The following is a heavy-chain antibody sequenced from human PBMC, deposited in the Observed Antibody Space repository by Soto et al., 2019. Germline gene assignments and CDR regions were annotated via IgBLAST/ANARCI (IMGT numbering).Heavy chain of an antibody. Sequence: QPGGSLRLSCVASEFAFNTYAIHWVRQAPGQGLEWVAVIWYDGRNKYYAESVKGRFTISRDNSENTVSLQMNSLRPDDTAIYHCARGGLQSFYFPPDFWGRGTLVTVSS. D-gene: IGHD4-4*01. J-gene: IGHJ4*02. CDR1: EFAFNTYA. V-gene: IGHV3-33*01. CDR3: ARGGLQSFYFPPDF. CDR2: IWYDGRNK.